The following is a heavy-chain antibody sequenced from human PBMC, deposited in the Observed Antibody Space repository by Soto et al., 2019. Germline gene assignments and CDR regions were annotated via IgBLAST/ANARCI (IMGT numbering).Heavy chain of an antibody. CDR3: ARAREMATIFEY. J-gene: IGHJ4*02. Sequence: SETLSLTCAVYGGSFSGYYWSWIRQSPGKGLEWIGEIHHSGNTNYNPSLKSRVTISVHTSKNQFSLKLTSVTAADTAVYYCARAREMATIFEYWGQGTLVTVSS. CDR1: GGSFSGYY. V-gene: IGHV4-34*01. CDR2: IHHSGNT. D-gene: IGHD5-12*01.